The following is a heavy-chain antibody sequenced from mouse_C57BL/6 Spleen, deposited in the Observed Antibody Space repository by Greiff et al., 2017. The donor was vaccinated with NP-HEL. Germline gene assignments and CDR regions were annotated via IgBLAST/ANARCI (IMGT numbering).Heavy chain of an antibody. J-gene: IGHJ3*01. V-gene: IGHV3-6*01. CDR3: ARGSYGTSFAY. D-gene: IGHD1-1*01. Sequence: EVKLMESGPGLVKPSQSLSLTCSVTGYSITSGYYWNWIRQFPGNKLEWMGYISYDGSNNYNPSLKNRISITRDTSKNQFFLKLNSVTTEDTATYYCARGSYGTSFAYWGQGTLVTVSA. CDR1: GYSITSGYY. CDR2: ISYDGSN.